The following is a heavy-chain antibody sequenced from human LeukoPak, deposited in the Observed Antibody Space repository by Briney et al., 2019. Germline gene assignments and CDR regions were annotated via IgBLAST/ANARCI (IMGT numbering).Heavy chain of an antibody. Sequence: GGSLRLSCAASGFTFSSYSMNWVRQAPGKGLEWVSYISSSSGTIYYADSVKGRFTISRDNAKNSLYLQMNSLRDEDTAVYYCATTYYDFWSGYYMMAYWGQGTLVTVSS. CDR3: ATTYYDFWSGYYMMAY. CDR2: ISSSSGTI. V-gene: IGHV3-48*02. J-gene: IGHJ4*02. D-gene: IGHD3-3*01. CDR1: GFTFSSYS.